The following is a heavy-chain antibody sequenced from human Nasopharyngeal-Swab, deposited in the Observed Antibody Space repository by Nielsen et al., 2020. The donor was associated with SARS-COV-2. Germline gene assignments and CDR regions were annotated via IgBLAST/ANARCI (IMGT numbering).Heavy chain of an antibody. CDR2: ISGSTGTI. D-gene: IGHD2-2*01. Sequence: GESLKISCAASGFTFNSYGMNWVRQAPGKELQWVSYISGSTGTIYYADSVKGRFTISRDNAKNSLYLQMNSLRVEDTAVYYCARVHCSRSSCSAPDYYYYYMDVWGKGTTVTVSS. CDR1: GFTFNSYG. V-gene: IGHV3-48*01. J-gene: IGHJ6*03. CDR3: ARVHCSRSSCSAPDYYYYYMDV.